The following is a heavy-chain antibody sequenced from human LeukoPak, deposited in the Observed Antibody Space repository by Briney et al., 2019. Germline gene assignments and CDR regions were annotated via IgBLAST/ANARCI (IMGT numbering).Heavy chain of an antibody. CDR2: ISPGGGST. CDR1: GNTFSSYF. CDR3: GRVTFYAFDI. J-gene: IGHJ3*02. D-gene: IGHD3-3*02. Sequence: ASVKVSCKASGNTFSSYFIHWARQAPGQGLEWMGIISPGGGSTTYAQELQGRVTMTRDASTSTVYMELSSLRSEDTAVYYCGRVTFYAFDIWGQGTMVTVSS. V-gene: IGHV1-46*01.